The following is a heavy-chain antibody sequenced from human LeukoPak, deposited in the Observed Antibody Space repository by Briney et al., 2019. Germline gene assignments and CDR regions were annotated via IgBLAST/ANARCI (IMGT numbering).Heavy chain of an antibody. V-gene: IGHV4-38-2*01. CDR3: AARPYGSWYYYMDV. CDR2: IYHSGST. D-gene: IGHD3-10*01. J-gene: IGHJ6*03. CDR1: GYSISSGYY. Sequence: PSETLSLTCAVSGYSISSGYYWGWIRQPPGRGLEWIGSIYHSGSTYYNPSLKSRVTISVDTSKNQFSLKLSSVPAADTAVYYCAARPYGSWYYYMDVWGKGTTVTVSS.